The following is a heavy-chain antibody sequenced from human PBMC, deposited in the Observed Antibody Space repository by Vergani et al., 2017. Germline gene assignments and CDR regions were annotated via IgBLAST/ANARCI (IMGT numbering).Heavy chain of an antibody. CDR3: ARKHISNCYDSSGYYYMGYCYGMDV. Sequence: QVQLVESGGGLVKPGGSLRLSCAASGFTFSDYYMSWIRQAPGKGLEWVSYISSSGSTIYYADSVKGRFTISRDNAKNSLYLQMNSLRAEDTAVYYCARKHISNCYDSSGYYYMGYCYGMDVWGQGTTVTVSS. V-gene: IGHV3-11*01. D-gene: IGHD3-22*01. CDR2: ISSSGSTI. CDR1: GFTFSDYY. J-gene: IGHJ6*02.